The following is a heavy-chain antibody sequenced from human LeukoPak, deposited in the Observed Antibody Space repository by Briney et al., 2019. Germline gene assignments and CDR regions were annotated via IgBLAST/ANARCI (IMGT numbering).Heavy chain of an antibody. V-gene: IGHV3-30*04. CDR3: ARGLCGGDCYSD. D-gene: IGHD2-21*02. J-gene: IGHJ4*02. CDR2: ISYDGRNI. CDR1: GFTFSSYA. Sequence: GGSLRLSCAASGFTFSSYAMHWVRQAPGKGLEWVAVISYDGRNIYYADSVKGRFTISRDNAKNSLYLQMNSLRADDTAVYYCARGLCGGDCYSDWGQGTLVTVSS.